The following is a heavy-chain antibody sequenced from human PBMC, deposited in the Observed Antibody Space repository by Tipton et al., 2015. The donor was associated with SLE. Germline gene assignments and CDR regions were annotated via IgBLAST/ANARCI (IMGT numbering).Heavy chain of an antibody. Sequence: QSGAEVKKPGSSVRVSCKASGDTFSSYTINWVRQAPGQGLEWMGRIIPTLGVANYAQKLQGRVTITADRSTTTAYMELSSLRSEDTAVYYCARAASFFYYMDVWGQGTTVTVSS. D-gene: IGHD6-25*01. CDR3: ARAASFFYYMDV. CDR1: GDTFSSYT. J-gene: IGHJ6*03. CDR2: IIPTLGVA. V-gene: IGHV1-69*02.